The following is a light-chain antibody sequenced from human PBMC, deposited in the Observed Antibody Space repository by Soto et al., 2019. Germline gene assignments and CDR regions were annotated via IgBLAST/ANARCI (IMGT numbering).Light chain of an antibody. CDR1: QSLLHITGETF. Sequence: DVVMTQTPLSLSVAPGQPASISCKSSQSLLHITGETFLFWYLQKPGQSPQLLIYEVSTRVSXXTDSFSGRGSGTDFTLEISRVETDDVGIYYCMQSTPLPPTFGQGTRLEIK. CDR2: EVS. J-gene: IGKJ5*01. CDR3: MQSTPLPPT. V-gene: IGKV2D-29*02.